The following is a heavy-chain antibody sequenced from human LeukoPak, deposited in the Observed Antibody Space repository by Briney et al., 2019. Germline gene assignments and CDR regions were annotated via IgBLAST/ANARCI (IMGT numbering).Heavy chain of an antibody. J-gene: IGHJ3*02. CDR3: ARGSVNYCSSTSCSGAFDI. V-gene: IGHV4-34*01. CDR2: INHSGST. CDR1: GGSFSGYY. D-gene: IGHD2-2*01. Sequence: SETLSLTCAVYGGSFSGYYWSWIRQPPGKGPEWIGEINHSGSTNYNPSLKSRVTISVDTSKNQFSLKLSSVTAADTAVYYCARGSVNYCSSTSCSGAFDIWGQGTMVTVSS.